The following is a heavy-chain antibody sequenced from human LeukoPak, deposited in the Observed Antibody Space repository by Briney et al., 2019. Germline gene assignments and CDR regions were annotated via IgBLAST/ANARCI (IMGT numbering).Heavy chain of an antibody. D-gene: IGHD1-26*01. CDR1: GYTFTTYG. V-gene: IGHV1-18*01. Sequence: ASGKVSCKASGYTFTTYGISWGRQAPGQGRGWMGWISAYNGNTNYAQKLQGRVTMTTDTTTSTAYMELRSLLSDDTAVYYCAREIGQICGAWDLTKSPWGQGTLVTVSS. CDR2: ISAYNGNT. CDR3: AREIGQICGAWDLTKSP. J-gene: IGHJ5*02.